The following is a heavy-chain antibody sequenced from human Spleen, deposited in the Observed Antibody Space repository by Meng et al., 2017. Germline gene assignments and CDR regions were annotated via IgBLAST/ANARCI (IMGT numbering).Heavy chain of an antibody. CDR2: TYYRSKWFN. CDR3: AKESSIAARYVFDY. J-gene: IGHJ4*02. Sequence: QVPLQQSGPGLVTPSQTLSLTCAISGDSVSTNSAAYNWIRQSSSRGLEWLGRTYYRSKWFNDYAVSVRSRIIINPDTSKNQFSLQLNSVTPEDTAVYYCAKESSIAARYVFDYWGQGTLVTVSS. CDR1: GDSVSTNSAA. D-gene: IGHD6-6*01. V-gene: IGHV6-1*01.